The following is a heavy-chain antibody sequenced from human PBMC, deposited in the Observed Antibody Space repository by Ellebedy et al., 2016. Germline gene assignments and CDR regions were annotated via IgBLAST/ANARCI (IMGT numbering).Heavy chain of an antibody. D-gene: IGHD2-15*01. J-gene: IGHJ4*02. CDR2: IKEDGSEK. V-gene: IGHV3-7*03. Sequence: GGSLRLSCAASGFSFRSFWMSWVRQPPGEGLEWVANIKEDGSEKHYVDSVKGRLTISRDNAKNSLYLQMNSLRAEDTAVYYCATETWYRFDYWGQGTLVTVSS. CDR1: GFSFRSFW. CDR3: ATETWYRFDY.